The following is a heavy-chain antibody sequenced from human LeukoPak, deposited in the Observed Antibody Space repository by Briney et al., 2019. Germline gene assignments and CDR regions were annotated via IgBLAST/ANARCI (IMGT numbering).Heavy chain of an antibody. Sequence: ASVKVSCKASGYTFTSYGISWVRQAPGQGPEWMGWISAYNGNTNYAQKLQGRVTMTTDTSTSTAYMELRSLRSDDTAVYYCARDRGYYYDSSGYYESLPSDYWGQGTLVTVSS. CDR3: ARDRGYYYDSSGYYESLPSDY. CDR2: ISAYNGNT. D-gene: IGHD3-22*01. V-gene: IGHV1-18*01. J-gene: IGHJ4*02. CDR1: GYTFTSYG.